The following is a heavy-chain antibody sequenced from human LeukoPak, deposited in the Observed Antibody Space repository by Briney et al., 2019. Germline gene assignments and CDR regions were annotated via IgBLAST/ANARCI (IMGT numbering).Heavy chain of an antibody. V-gene: IGHV1-2*02. Sequence: ASVKVCCKASGYTFTGYYMHWVRQAPGQGLEWMGWINPNSGGTNYAQKFQGRVTMTRDTSISTAYMELSRLRSDDTAVYYCASARELWSAFDYWGQGTLVTVSS. CDR2: INPNSGGT. CDR3: ASARELWSAFDY. J-gene: IGHJ4*02. D-gene: IGHD3-10*02. CDR1: GYTFTGYY.